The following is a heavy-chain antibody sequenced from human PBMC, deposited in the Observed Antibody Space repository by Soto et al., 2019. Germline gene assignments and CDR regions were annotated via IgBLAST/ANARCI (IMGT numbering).Heavy chain of an antibody. J-gene: IGHJ4*02. CDR2: ISYDGSNK. CDR1: GFTFSSYA. V-gene: IGHV3-30-3*01. CDR3: ARDRGITIFAPLAY. D-gene: IGHD3-3*01. Sequence: QVQLVESGGGVVQPGRSLRLSCAASGFTFSSYAMHWVRQAPGKGLEGVAVISYDGSNKYYADSVKGRFTISRDNSKNTLYLQMNSLRAEDTAVYYCARDRGITIFAPLAYWGQGTLVTVSS.